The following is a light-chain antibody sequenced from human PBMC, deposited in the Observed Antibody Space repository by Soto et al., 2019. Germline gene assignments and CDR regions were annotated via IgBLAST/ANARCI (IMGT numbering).Light chain of an antibody. J-gene: IGLJ3*02. CDR2: ENN. Sequence: QSVLTQPPSVSAAPGQKVTISCSGSSSSIGSDFVSWYQQLPGTAPQLLIYENNKRPSGIPDRFSGSKSATSATLGITGLHTGDEAYYYCAAWDTSLSGGVFGGGTKLTVL. CDR1: SSSIGSDF. CDR3: AAWDTSLSGGV. V-gene: IGLV1-51*02.